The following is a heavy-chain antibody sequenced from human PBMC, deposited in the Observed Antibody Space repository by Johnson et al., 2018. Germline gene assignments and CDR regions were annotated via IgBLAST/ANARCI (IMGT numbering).Heavy chain of an antibody. CDR2: IRSSGAST. Sequence: VQLVESGGGLIQPGGSLRLSCAASGFTFSNYAMNWVRQAPGKGLEWVSAIRSSGASTYYADSVKGRFTISRDNSKNTLYLEMNSLRGEDTAVYYCAKDDQGFGPDIWGQGTMVTVSS. CDR1: GFTFSNYA. J-gene: IGHJ3*02. CDR3: AKDDQGFGPDI. D-gene: IGHD3-16*01. V-gene: IGHV3-23*04.